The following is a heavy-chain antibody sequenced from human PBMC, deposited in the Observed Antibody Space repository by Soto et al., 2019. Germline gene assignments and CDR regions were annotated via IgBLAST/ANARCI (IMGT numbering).Heavy chain of an antibody. CDR2: INPSGGSA. CDR1: GYTFTSYY. V-gene: IGHV1-46*01. CDR3: ARAPSRTLEDYYDSSGPPPLYYYYGMDV. D-gene: IGHD3-22*01. J-gene: IGHJ6*02. Sequence: GASVKVSCKASGYTFTSYYMHWVRQAPGQGLEWMGIINPSGGSASYAQKFQGRVTMTRDTSTSTVYMELSSLRSEDTAVYYCARAPSRTLEDYYDSSGPPPLYYYYGMDVWGQGTTVTVSS.